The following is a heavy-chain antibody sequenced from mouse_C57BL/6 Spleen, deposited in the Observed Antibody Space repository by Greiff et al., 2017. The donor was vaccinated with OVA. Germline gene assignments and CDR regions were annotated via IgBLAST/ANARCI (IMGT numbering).Heavy chain of an antibody. J-gene: IGHJ1*03. CDR2: IYPGDGDT. CDR3: VWRYFDV. V-gene: IGHV1-82*01. Sequence: QVQLQQSGPELVKPGASVKISCKASGYAFSSSWMNWVKQRPGKGLEWIGRIYPGDGDTNYIGKFKGKATLTADKSSSTAYMQLSSLTSEDAAVYFCVWRYFDVWGTGTTVTVSS. CDR1: GYAFSSSW.